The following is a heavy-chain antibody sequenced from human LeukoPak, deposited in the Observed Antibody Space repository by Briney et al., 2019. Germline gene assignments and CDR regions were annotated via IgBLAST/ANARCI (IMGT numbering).Heavy chain of an antibody. CDR1: GFTFSSYA. D-gene: IGHD1-1*01. V-gene: IGHV3-23*01. J-gene: IGHJ4*02. CDR2: ISGSGGST. Sequence: PGGSLRLSCAASGFTFSSYAMSWVRQAPGKGLEWVSAISGSGGSTYYADSVKGRFTISRDNSKNTLYLQMNSLRAEDTAVYYCARDLRQHDFFDYWGRGTLATVSS. CDR3: ARDLRQHDFFDY.